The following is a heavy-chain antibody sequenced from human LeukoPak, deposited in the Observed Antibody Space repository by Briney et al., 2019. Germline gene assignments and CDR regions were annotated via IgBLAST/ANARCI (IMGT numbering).Heavy chain of an antibody. D-gene: IGHD2-2*01. V-gene: IGHV1-2*02. CDR3: ARRIVVVPAANNPYGMDV. CDR1: GGTFSSYA. CDR2: INPNSGGT. Sequence: ASVKVSCKASGGTFSSYAISWVRQAPGQGLEWMGWINPNSGGTNYAQKFQGRVTMTRDTSISTAYMELSRLRSDDTAVYYCARRIVVVPAANNPYGMDVWGQGTTVTVSS. J-gene: IGHJ6*02.